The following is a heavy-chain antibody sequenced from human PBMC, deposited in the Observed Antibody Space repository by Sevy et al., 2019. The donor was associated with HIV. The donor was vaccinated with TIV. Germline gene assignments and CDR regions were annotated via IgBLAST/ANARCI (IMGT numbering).Heavy chain of an antibody. CDR1: GFTFSSYS. Sequence: GESLRLSCAASGFTFSSYSMNWVRQAPGKGLEWVSYISSSSSTIYYADSVKGRFTISRDNAKNSLYLQMNSLRDEDTAVYYCARGYNDYVWGSYRYYYFDYWGQGTLVTVSS. CDR2: ISSSSSTI. J-gene: IGHJ4*02. CDR3: ARGYNDYVWGSYRYYYFDY. D-gene: IGHD3-16*02. V-gene: IGHV3-48*02.